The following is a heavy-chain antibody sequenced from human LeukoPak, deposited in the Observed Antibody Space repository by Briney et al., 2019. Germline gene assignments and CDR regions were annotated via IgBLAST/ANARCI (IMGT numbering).Heavy chain of an antibody. J-gene: IGHJ4*02. CDR2: LSGGGGTT. Sequence: QSGGSLRLSCATSGFTFNNYAMSWVRQAPGKGLEWVSALSGGGGTTYYAHSVKGRFTISRDTAKTSLYLQMNSLRAEDTAVYYCASALGHNWNGPGFGYWGQGTLVTVSS. CDR1: GFTFNNYA. D-gene: IGHD1-1*01. V-gene: IGHV3-23*01. CDR3: ASALGHNWNGPGFGY.